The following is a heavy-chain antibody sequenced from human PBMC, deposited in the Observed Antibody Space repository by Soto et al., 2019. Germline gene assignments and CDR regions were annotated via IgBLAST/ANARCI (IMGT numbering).Heavy chain of an antibody. Sequence: EVQLVESGGGLVQPGRSLRLSCAASGFTFDDYAMHWVRQAPGKGLEWVSGISWNSGSTGYADSVKGRFTISRDNAKNSPYLQMNSLRAEDTALYYCAKSYTTVVTPYYFDYWGQGTLVTVSS. V-gene: IGHV3-9*01. J-gene: IGHJ4*02. CDR2: ISWNSGST. CDR3: AKSYTTVVTPYYFDY. D-gene: IGHD4-17*01. CDR1: GFTFDDYA.